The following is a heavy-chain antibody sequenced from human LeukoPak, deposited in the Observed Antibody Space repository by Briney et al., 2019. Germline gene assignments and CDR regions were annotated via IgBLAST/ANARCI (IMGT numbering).Heavy chain of an antibody. J-gene: IGHJ6*04. V-gene: IGHV3-30-3*01. Sequence: GGSLRLSCAASGFTFSRYAVHWVRQAPSKGLGWVAVMSYDGSNKYYADSVKGRFTISTDNSKNTLYLQMNSLRAEDTAVYYCAREIGYYFDSDDSRLRGRLDVWGKGTSVTVSS. CDR2: MSYDGSNK. D-gene: IGHD3-22*01. CDR3: AREIGYYFDSDDSRLRGRLDV. CDR1: GFTFSRYA.